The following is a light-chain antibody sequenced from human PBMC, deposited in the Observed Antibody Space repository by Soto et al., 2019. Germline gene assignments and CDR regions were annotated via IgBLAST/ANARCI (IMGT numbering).Light chain of an antibody. V-gene: IGLV2-14*01. CDR3: SSYTTSHTVV. J-gene: IGLJ2*01. Sequence: QSALTQPASVSGSPGQSITISCTGTSSDVGAYNYVSWYQQHPGKAPKLMIYDVTNRPSGVSNRFSGSKSGNTASLTISGLQAEDEADYYCSSYTTSHTVVFGGGTKVTVL. CDR1: SSDVGAYNY. CDR2: DVT.